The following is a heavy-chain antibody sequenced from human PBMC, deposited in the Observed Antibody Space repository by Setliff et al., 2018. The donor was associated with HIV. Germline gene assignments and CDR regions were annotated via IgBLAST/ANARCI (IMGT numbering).Heavy chain of an antibody. D-gene: IGHD6-19*01. CDR1: GFTFSSYA. Sequence: GGSLRLSCAASGFTFSSYAMHWVRQAPGKGLEWVAVISYDGSNKYYADSVKGRFTISRDNSKNTLYLQMDSLRAEDTAVYYCARLGAVAVRSAFDYWGQGTLVTVSS. CDR2: ISYDGSNK. J-gene: IGHJ4*02. CDR3: ARLGAVAVRSAFDY. V-gene: IGHV3-30*07.